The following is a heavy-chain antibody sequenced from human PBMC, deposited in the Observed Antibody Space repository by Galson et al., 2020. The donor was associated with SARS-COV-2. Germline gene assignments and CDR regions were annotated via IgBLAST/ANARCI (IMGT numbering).Heavy chain of an antibody. CDR3: ARLSEIQLWLRQCYFES. D-gene: IGHD5-18*01. CDR1: GGSISSGGYY. J-gene: IGHJ4*02. V-gene: IGHV4-31*03. CDR2: IYDSGTT. Sequence: ASETLSLTCTVSGGSISSGGYYWSCIRQHPGKGLEWIGHIYDSGTTYHNPSLKRRVTSSIDTSKNQFSLKLSSVPAADTAVYYCARLSEIQLWLRQCYFESWGQGTLVTVSS.